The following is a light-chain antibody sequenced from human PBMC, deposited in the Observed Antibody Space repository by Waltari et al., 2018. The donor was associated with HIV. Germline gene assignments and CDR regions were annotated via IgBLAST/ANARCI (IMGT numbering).Light chain of an antibody. CDR2: DAS. Sequence: AIQLTQSPSSLSASVGDRVTITCRASQGIRNALAWYQQKPGRPPKLLIYDASTLEGGVPSRFSGSFSGTDFNLTISNLQPEDSAIYYCQQFRTYPGTFGQGATLEI. CDR1: QGIRNA. J-gene: IGKJ2*01. CDR3: QQFRTYPGT. V-gene: IGKV1-13*02.